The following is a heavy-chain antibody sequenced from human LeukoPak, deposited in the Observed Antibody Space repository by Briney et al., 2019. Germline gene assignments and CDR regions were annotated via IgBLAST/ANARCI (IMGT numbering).Heavy chain of an antibody. V-gene: IGHV3-30*03. D-gene: IGHD4-17*01. J-gene: IGHJ6*02. CDR2: ISYDGSNK. CDR1: GFTFSSYG. Sequence: GGSLRLSCAASGFTFSSYGMHWVRQAPGKGLEWVAVISYDGSNKYYADSVKGRFTISRDNAKNSLYLQMNSLTAEDTALYYCARENYGDHGDGMDVWGQGTTVTVSS. CDR3: ARENYGDHGDGMDV.